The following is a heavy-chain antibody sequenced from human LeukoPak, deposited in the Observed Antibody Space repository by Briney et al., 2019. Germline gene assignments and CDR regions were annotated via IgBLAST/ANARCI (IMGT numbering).Heavy chain of an antibody. J-gene: IGHJ4*02. Sequence: ASVKVSCKASGYTGTSYGISWVRQAPGQGLEWTGWISAYNGNTNYAQKLPGRVTRTTDTDTSTAYMELRSLRSDDTAVYYCARDRIVGASHFDYWGQGTLVTVSS. CDR1: GYTGTSYG. CDR3: ARDRIVGASHFDY. CDR2: ISAYNGNT. V-gene: IGHV1-18*01. D-gene: IGHD1-26*01.